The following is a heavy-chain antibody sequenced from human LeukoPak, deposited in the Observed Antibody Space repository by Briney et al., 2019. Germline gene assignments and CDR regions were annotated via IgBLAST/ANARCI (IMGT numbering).Heavy chain of an antibody. V-gene: IGHV3-53*01. CDR3: ARDLKTSGWYGDFDY. CDR1: GFTVSSNY. D-gene: IGHD6-19*01. Sequence: GGSLRLSCVASGFTVSSNYMSWVRQAPGKGLEWVSAIFSGGSTFYADSVTGRFTISRDNSKNTVYLEMNSLRAEDTAVYYCARDLKTSGWYGDFDYWGQGTLVTVSS. CDR2: IFSGGST. J-gene: IGHJ4*02.